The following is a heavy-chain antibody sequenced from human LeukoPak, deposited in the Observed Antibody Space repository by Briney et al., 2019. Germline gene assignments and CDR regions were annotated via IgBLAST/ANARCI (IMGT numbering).Heavy chain of an antibody. D-gene: IGHD2-15*01. J-gene: IGHJ5*02. CDR2: INPNSGGT. V-gene: IGHV1-2*02. CDR1: GYTFTGYY. Sequence: GASVKVSCKASGYTFTGYYMHWVRQAPGQGLEWMGWINPNSGGTNYAQKFQGRVTMTRDTSISTAYMELSRLRSEDTAVYYCARDPPYCSGGSCYSWWLDPWGQGTLVTVSS. CDR3: ARDPPYCSGGSCYSWWLDP.